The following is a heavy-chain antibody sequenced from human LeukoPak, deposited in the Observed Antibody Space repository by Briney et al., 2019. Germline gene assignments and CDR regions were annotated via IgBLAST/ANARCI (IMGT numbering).Heavy chain of an antibody. CDR1: GYTFTSNY. J-gene: IGHJ5*02. D-gene: IGHD5-24*01. V-gene: IGHV1-46*01. CDR3: ARDNSVRDETWWFNP. Sequence: ASVKVSCKAFGYTFTSNYMHWVRQAPGQGPEWMGVISPSGGSTTYAQKFQGRVTLTRDMSTSTDYLELSSLRSEDTAVYYCARDNSVRDETWWFNPWGQGNPVTVSP. CDR2: ISPSGGST.